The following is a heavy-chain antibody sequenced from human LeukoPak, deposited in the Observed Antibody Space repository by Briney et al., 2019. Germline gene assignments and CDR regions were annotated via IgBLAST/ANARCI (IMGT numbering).Heavy chain of an antibody. D-gene: IGHD3-22*01. V-gene: IGHV1-8*01. CDR3: ARGPLPYYYDSSGYYYELDY. Sequence: ASVKVSCKASGYTFTGYDINWVRQATGQGPEWMGWMNPNSGNTGYAQKFQGRVTMTRNTSISTAYMELSSLRSEDTAVYYCARGPLPYYYDSSGYYYELDYWGQGTLVTVSS. CDR2: MNPNSGNT. J-gene: IGHJ4*02. CDR1: GYTFTGYD.